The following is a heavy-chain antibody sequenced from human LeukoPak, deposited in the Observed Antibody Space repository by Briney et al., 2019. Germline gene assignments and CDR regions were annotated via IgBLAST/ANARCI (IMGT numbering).Heavy chain of an antibody. CDR1: GGSFSGYY. CDR2: INHSGST. J-gene: IGHJ4*02. CDR3: AFLTYYDFWSGYYWFDY. V-gene: IGHV4-34*01. Sequence: SETLSLTCAVYGGSFSGYYWSWIRQPPGKGLEWIGEINHSGSTNYNPSLKSRVTISVDTSKNQFSLKLSSVTAADTAVYYCAFLTYYDFWSGYYWFDYWGQGTLVTVSS. D-gene: IGHD3-3*01.